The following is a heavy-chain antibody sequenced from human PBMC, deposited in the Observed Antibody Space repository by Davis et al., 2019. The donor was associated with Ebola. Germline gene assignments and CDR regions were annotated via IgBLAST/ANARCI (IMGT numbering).Heavy chain of an antibody. CDR3: ARPTYYYDSSGYSPLDY. V-gene: IGHV1-69*06. CDR2: IIPIFGTA. J-gene: IGHJ4*02. Sequence: SVKVSCKASGGTFSSYAISWVRQAPGQGLEWMGGIIPIFGTANYAQKFQGRVTITADKSTSTAYMELSSLRSEDTAVYYCARPTYYYDSSGYSPLDYWGQGTLVTVSS. D-gene: IGHD3-22*01. CDR1: GGTFSSYA.